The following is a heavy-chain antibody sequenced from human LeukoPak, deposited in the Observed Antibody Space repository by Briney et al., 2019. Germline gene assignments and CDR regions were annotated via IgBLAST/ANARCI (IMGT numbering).Heavy chain of an antibody. CDR1: GYTFTGNY. CDR2: INPSTGGT. D-gene: IGHD5-24*01. V-gene: IGHV1-2*06. J-gene: IGHJ4*02. CDR3: ARVDGNDDLFDY. Sequence: ASVKVSCKALGYTFTGNYLHWVRQAPGQGLEWMGRINPSTGGTYYARNVQGRVTMTWDTSVSTAYMELSRLTSDDTAVYYCARVDGNDDLFDYWGQGTLVTVSS.